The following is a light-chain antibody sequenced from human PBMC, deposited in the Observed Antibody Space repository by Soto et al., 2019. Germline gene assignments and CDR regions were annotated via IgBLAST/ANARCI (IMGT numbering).Light chain of an antibody. CDR3: SSYTSSNTLV. CDR2: EVS. J-gene: IGLJ1*01. Sequence: QSALTQPASVSGSPGQSITISCTGTNSDVGGYNYVSWYQQHPGKAPELMIYEVSHRPSGVSNRFSGSKSDNTASLTISGLQAEDEADYYCSSYTSSNTLVFGTGTKLTVL. V-gene: IGLV2-14*01. CDR1: NSDVGGYNY.